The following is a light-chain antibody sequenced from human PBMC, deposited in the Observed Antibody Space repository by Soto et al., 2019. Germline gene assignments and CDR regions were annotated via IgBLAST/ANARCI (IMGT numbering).Light chain of an antibody. Sequence: EIVLTQSPATLSLSPGERVTLSCRASQSFSSYLAWYQQKPGQAPRLLIYDASKRATGIPARFSGRGSGTECTLTLSSLEPEDFAVYYCQQRSNWPPVITFGQGTRLEIK. CDR2: DAS. CDR1: QSFSSY. V-gene: IGKV3-11*01. J-gene: IGKJ5*01. CDR3: QQRSNWPPVIT.